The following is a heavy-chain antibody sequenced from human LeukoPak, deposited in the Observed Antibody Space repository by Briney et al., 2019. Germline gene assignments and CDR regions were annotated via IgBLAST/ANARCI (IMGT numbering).Heavy chain of an antibody. CDR1: GFTFSSYS. CDR2: ISSSSSTI. Sequence: QPGGSLRLSCAASGFTFSSYSMNWVRQAPGKGLEWVSYISSSSSTIYYADSVKGRFTISRDNAKNSLYLQMNSLRAEDTAVYYCARTANRLLWFGEAFDYWGQGTLVTVSS. J-gene: IGHJ4*02. D-gene: IGHD3-10*01. CDR3: ARTANRLLWFGEAFDY. V-gene: IGHV3-48*04.